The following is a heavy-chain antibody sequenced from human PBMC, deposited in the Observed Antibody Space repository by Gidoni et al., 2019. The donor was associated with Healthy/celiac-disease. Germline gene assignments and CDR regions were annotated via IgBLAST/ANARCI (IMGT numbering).Heavy chain of an antibody. CDR3: ARRAATNWYFDL. V-gene: IGHV4-39*01. CDR2: MFYSGNT. Sequence: QLQLQESGPGLVKPSETLSLTCTVSGVSISSRGYYWGWIRQPPGKGLEWIGSMFYSGNTYYNPSLKSRVTISVDTSKTQFSLNLSSVTAADTAVYYCARRAATNWYFDLWGRGTLLTVSS. CDR1: GVSISSRGYY. D-gene: IGHD2-15*01. J-gene: IGHJ2*01.